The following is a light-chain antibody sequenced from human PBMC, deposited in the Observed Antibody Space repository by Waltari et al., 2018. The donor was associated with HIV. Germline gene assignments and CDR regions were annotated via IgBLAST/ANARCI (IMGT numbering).Light chain of an antibody. CDR3: LSYTSRSTLV. CDR1: TSDVGGYNY. Sequence: QSALTQPASVYGSFGQSITLSCAGTTSDVGGYNYVSWSQHHPGKVPKLSIYEVSNRPSGVSDRFSGSKSGNTASLIISGLQADDEGDYYCLSYTSRSTLVFGGGTKVTVL. V-gene: IGLV2-14*01. J-gene: IGLJ3*02. CDR2: EVS.